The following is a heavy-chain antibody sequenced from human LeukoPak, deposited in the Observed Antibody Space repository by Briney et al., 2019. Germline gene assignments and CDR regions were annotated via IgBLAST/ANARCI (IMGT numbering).Heavy chain of an antibody. V-gene: IGHV4-4*02. CDR3: ALLTVTTFYFDY. D-gene: IGHD4-17*01. CDR1: GGSISGSNW. Sequence: SGTLSLTCAVSGGSISGSNWWSWVRQPPGKGLEWIGEIYHSGSTNYNPSLKSRVTISVDKSKNQFSLKLSSVTAADTAVYFCALLTVTTFYFDYWGQGTLVTVSS. J-gene: IGHJ4*02. CDR2: IYHSGST.